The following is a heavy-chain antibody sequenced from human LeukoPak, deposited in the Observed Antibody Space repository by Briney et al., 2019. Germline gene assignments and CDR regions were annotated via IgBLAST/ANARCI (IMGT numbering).Heavy chain of an antibody. V-gene: IGHV3-30*04. CDR2: ISYDGGNK. CDR1: GFTFSSYA. J-gene: IGHJ4*02. CDR3: ARANIVVVPAAMARLDY. D-gene: IGHD2-2*01. Sequence: GGSLRLSCAASGFTFSSYAMHWVRQAPGKGLEWVAVISYDGGNKYYADSVKGRFTISRDNSKNTLYLQMNSLRAEDTAVYYCARANIVVVPAAMARLDYWGQGTLVTVSS.